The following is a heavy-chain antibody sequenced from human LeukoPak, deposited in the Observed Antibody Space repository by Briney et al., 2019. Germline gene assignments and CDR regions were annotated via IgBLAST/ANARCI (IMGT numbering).Heavy chain of an antibody. Sequence: PSETLSLTCTVSGGSISSYHWSWIRQPPGKGLEWIGYIYYSGSTNYNPSLKSRVTISVDTSKNQFSLKLSSVTAADTAVYYCAREAYCGGNCYSGFDYWGQGTLVTVSS. CDR2: IYYSGST. D-gene: IGHD2-21*02. J-gene: IGHJ4*02. CDR3: AREAYCGGNCYSGFDY. V-gene: IGHV4-59*01. CDR1: GGSISSYH.